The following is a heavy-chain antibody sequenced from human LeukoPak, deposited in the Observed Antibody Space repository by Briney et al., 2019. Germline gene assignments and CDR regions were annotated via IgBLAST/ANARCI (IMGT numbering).Heavy chain of an antibody. D-gene: IGHD6-6*01. V-gene: IGHV1-69*13. CDR2: IIPIFGTA. Sequence: SVKVSCKASGGTFSSYAISWVRQAPGQGLEWMGGIIPIFGTANYSQKFQGRVTITADESTSTAYMELSSLRSEDTAVYYCARGLAARRLYYYYMDVWGKGTTVTVSS. CDR3: ARGLAARRLYYYYMDV. J-gene: IGHJ6*03. CDR1: GGTFSSYA.